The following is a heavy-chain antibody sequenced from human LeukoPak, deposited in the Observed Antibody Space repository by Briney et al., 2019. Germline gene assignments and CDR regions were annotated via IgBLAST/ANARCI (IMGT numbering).Heavy chain of an antibody. CDR1: GFTFSSYW. J-gene: IGHJ4*02. Sequence: GGSLRLSCAASGFTFSSYWMHWVRQAPGKGLVWVSRINSDGSSTSYADSVKGRFTISRDNAKNTLYLQMNSLRAEDTAVYYCAKSGRLTGFYRDFDYWGQGTLVTVSS. D-gene: IGHD3-9*01. CDR3: AKSGRLTGFYRDFDY. V-gene: IGHV3-74*01. CDR2: INSDGSST.